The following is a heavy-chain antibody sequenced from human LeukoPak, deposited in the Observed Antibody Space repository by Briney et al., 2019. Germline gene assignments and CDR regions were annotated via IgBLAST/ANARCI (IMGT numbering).Heavy chain of an antibody. J-gene: IGHJ4*02. CDR2: TRNKANSYTT. CDR1: GFTFSDHY. CDR3: ARPIAGVDGGGY. Sequence: GGSLRLSCAASGFTFSDHYMDWVRQAPGKGLEWVGRTRNKANSYTTEYAASVKGRFTISRDDSKNSLYLQMNSLKTEDTAVYYCARPIAGVDGGGYWGQGTLVTVSS. D-gene: IGHD1-26*01. V-gene: IGHV3-72*01.